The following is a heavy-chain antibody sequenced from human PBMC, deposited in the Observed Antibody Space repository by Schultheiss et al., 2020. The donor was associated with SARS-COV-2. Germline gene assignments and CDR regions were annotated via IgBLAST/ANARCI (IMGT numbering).Heavy chain of an antibody. D-gene: IGHD6-6*01. J-gene: IGHJ3*02. CDR2: IYYSGST. CDR3: ARKYTYHDAFDI. Sequence: SETLSLTCTVSGGSISSYYWSWIRQPPGKGLEWIGYIYYSGSTYYNPSLKSRVTMSVDTSKNQFSLKLSSVTAADTAVYYCARKYTYHDAFDIWGQGTMVTVSS. CDR1: GGSISSYY. V-gene: IGHV4-59*12.